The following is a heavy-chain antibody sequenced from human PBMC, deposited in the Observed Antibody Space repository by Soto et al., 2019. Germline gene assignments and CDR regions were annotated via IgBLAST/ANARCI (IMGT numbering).Heavy chain of an antibody. V-gene: IGHV5-10-1*01. CDR1: GYKFTTFW. CDR2: IDPTDSFT. CDR3: AISAIGGSRDAFDF. J-gene: IGHJ3*01. D-gene: IGHD2-15*01. Sequence: GEYLKISCKASGYKFTTFWLNWVRQTPGKGLEWLGRIDPTDSFTNYSPPFEGHVTISVDRSISTAYLQWNSLQASDTAIYYCAISAIGGSRDAFDFWCQGITGTVSS.